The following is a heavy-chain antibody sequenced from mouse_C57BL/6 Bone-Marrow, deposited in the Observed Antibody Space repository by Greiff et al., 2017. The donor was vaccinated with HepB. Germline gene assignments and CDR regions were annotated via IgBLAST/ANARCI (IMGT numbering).Heavy chain of an antibody. Sequence: VQLQQPGAELVKPGASVKLSCKASGYTFTSYWMQWVKQRPGQGLEWIGEIDPSDSYTNYKQKFKGKATLTVDTSSSTAYMQLSSLTSEDSAVYYCAREGYGYDVNFDYWGQGTTLTVSS. J-gene: IGHJ2*01. V-gene: IGHV1-50*01. D-gene: IGHD2-2*01. CDR2: IDPSDSYT. CDR3: AREGYGYDVNFDY. CDR1: GYTFTSYW.